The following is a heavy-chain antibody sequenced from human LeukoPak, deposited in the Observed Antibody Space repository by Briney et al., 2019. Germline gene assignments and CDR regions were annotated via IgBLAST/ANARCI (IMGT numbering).Heavy chain of an antibody. CDR2: ISAYNGNT. CDR3: ARLTNYYDSSGYLAQLDY. D-gene: IGHD3-22*01. Sequence: ASVKVSCKASGYTFTSCGISWVRQAPGQGLEWMGWISAYNGNTNYAQKLQGRVTMTTDTSTSTAYMELRSLRSDDTAVYYCARLTNYYDSSGYLAQLDYWGQGTLVTVSS. V-gene: IGHV1-18*01. CDR1: GYTFTSCG. J-gene: IGHJ4*02.